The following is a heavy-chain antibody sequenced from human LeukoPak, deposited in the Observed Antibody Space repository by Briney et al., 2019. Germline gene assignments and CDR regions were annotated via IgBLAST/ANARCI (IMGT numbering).Heavy chain of an antibody. CDR1: GFSFSHYS. CDR2: IGVGGRPT. CDR3: AKNTWKSSDSGRGRMDV. J-gene: IGHJ6*02. Sequence: GGSLRLSCAASGFSFSHYSMTWARQASGKGLEWISYIGVGGRPTNYADSVKARFTISRDDAQNSLYLQMNSLRAENTAVYYCAKNTWKSSDSGRGRMDVWGQGTTVTVSS. D-gene: IGHD3-10*01. V-gene: IGHV3-48*01.